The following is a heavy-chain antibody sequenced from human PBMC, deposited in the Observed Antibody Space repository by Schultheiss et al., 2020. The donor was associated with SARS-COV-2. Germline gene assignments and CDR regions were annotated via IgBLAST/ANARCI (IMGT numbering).Heavy chain of an antibody. CDR3: ARVSGSYPYYYYGMDV. V-gene: IGHV4-4*07. D-gene: IGHD1-26*01. J-gene: IGHJ6*02. CDR1: GGSISSYY. CDR2: IYTSGST. Sequence: SETLSLTCTVSGGSISSYYWSWIRQPAGKGLEWIGRIYTSGSTNYNPSLKSRVTMSVDTSKNQFSLKLSSVTAADTAVYYCARVSGSYPYYYYGMDVWGQGTTVTVSS.